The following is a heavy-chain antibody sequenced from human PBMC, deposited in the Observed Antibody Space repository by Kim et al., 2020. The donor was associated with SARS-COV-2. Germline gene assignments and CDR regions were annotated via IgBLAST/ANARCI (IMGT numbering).Heavy chain of an antibody. D-gene: IGHD2-2*01. V-gene: IGHV4-31*03. CDR3: ARDRYSTTPWDYSSGMDV. J-gene: IGHJ6*02. CDR1: GGSITSGGYY. CDR2: IDYSGST. Sequence: SETLSLTCTVSGGSITSGGYYWSWIRQHPGKGLEWIGFIDYSGSTYYNSALQNRVAISIDTPKKQFSLNLSSVTAADTAVYYCARDRYSTTPWDYSSGMDVWGQGTTVTVSS.